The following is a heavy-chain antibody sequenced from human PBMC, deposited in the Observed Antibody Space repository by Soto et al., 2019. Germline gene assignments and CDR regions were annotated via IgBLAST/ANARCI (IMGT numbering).Heavy chain of an antibody. CDR2: ISAYNGNT. CDR3: ARFAPNLSDFWSGYPESWFDP. CDR1: GYTFTSYG. Sequence: GASVKVSCKASGYTFTSYGISWVRQAPGQGLEWMGWISAYNGNTNYAQKLQGRVTMTTDTSTSTAYMELRSLRSDDTAVYYCARFAPNLSDFWSGYPESWFDPWGQGTLVTVSS. V-gene: IGHV1-18*01. D-gene: IGHD3-3*01. J-gene: IGHJ5*02.